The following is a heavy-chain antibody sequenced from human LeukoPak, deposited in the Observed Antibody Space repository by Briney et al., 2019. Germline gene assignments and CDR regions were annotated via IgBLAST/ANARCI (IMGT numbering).Heavy chain of an antibody. J-gene: IGHJ4*02. D-gene: IGHD1-26*01. CDR2: IKQDGSGT. V-gene: IGHV3-7*01. CDR1: GFTLSNYW. CDR3: VRQMVGASFDY. Sequence: GGSLRLSCAASGFTLSNYWMSWVRQAPGKGLEWVANIKQDGSGTYYVDSVRGRFTFSRDNAENSVYLQMNSLRAEDTAVYYCVRQMVGASFDYWGQGTLVTVSS.